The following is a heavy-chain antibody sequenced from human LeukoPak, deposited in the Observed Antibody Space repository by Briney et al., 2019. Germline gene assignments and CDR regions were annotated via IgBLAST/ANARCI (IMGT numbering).Heavy chain of an antibody. CDR1: GFTVSSDY. J-gene: IGHJ3*02. Sequence: PGGSLRLSCAASGFTVSSDYMSWVRQAPGKGLEWVSVIYSGGSTYYADSVKGRFTISRDNSKNTLYLQMGSLRAEDMAVYYCARAGYYDSSGVTDAFDIWGQGTMVTVSS. V-gene: IGHV3-66*01. CDR3: ARAGYYDSSGVTDAFDI. CDR2: IYSGGST. D-gene: IGHD3-22*01.